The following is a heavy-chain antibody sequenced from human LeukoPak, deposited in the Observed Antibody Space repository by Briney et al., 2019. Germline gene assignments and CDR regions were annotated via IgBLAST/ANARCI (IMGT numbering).Heavy chain of an antibody. CDR3: ARVGGSGWYGYVDY. D-gene: IGHD6-19*01. Sequence: GGSLRLSCTASGFIFNNYAMHWVRRAPGKGLEWVALISYNESNKYYPDSVNGRFTISRDSSKNTVYLQMSSLRADDTAVYYCARVGGSGWYGYVDYWGQGTQVRVSS. V-gene: IGHV3-30*04. CDR1: GFIFNNYA. J-gene: IGHJ4*02. CDR2: ISYNESNK.